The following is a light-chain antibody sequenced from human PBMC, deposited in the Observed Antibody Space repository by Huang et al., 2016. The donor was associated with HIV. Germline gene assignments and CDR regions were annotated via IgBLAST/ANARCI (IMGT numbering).Light chain of an antibody. J-gene: IGKJ2*01. CDR3: QHYHNWPPRYT. Sequence: TVMTQSLAILSVSPGERATLSCRASQSVGSSLAWYQQKPCQPPRLLIYGASTRAAGVPPRFSGSGSGAEVTLTIIGLQAEDFAIYYCQHYHNWPPRYTFGQGTKLEIK. CDR2: GAS. CDR1: QSVGSS. V-gene: IGKV3-15*01.